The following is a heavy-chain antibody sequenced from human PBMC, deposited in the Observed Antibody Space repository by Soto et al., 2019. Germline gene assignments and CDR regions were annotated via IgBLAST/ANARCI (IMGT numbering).Heavy chain of an antibody. CDR1: GFTFSNFW. CDR2: IKQDGSEK. Sequence: PVGSLRLSGAASGFTFSNFWMTWVRQAPGKGLEWVANIKQDGSEKYYVDSVKGRFTISRDNSKNSVYLQMNSLRAEDTAVFYCARDGYDSSFYDYWGHGTLVTLSS. CDR3: ARDGYDSSFYDY. V-gene: IGHV3-7*01. J-gene: IGHJ4*01. D-gene: IGHD6-13*01.